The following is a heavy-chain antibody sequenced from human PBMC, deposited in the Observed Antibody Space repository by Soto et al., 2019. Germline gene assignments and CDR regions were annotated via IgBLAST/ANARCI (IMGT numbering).Heavy chain of an antibody. V-gene: IGHV4-4*02. CDR3: ARDGRYSGSYYQAFDI. Sequence: PSENLSLTYVVSGGSIRTSNWWSWVRQPPGKGLKSIAEIYHSAVTNYSPSRKSRVSISVDTAKNQFSLKLSSVTAADTAVYYWARDGRYSGSYYQAFDIWGQGTMVTVSS. J-gene: IGHJ3*02. D-gene: IGHD1-26*01. CDR1: GGSIRTSNW. CDR2: IYHSAVT.